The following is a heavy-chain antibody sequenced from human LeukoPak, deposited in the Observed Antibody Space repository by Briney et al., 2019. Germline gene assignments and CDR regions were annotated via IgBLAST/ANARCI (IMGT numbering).Heavy chain of an antibody. D-gene: IGHD5-12*01. CDR2: ISSSGSTI. Sequence: GGSLRLSCAASGFTFSVYYMSWIRQAPGKGLEWVSYISSSGSTIYYADSVKGRFTISRDNAKNSLYLQMSSLRAEDTAVYFCAKGAYDYVEMGYFDNWGQGTLVTVSS. CDR1: GFTFSVYY. V-gene: IGHV3-11*01. CDR3: AKGAYDYVEMGYFDN. J-gene: IGHJ4*02.